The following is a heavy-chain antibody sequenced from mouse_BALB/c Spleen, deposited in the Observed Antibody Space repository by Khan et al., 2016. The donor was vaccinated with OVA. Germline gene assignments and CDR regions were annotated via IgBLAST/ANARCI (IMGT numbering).Heavy chain of an antibody. CDR1: GYSITSDYA. Sequence: LQQSGPGLVKPSQSLSLTCTVTGYSITSDYAWNWIRQFPGNKLEWMGYISSSGSASYNPSLKSRISITRDTSKNQFFLQLKSVTTEDTATYYCARKNYYGYAVDYWGQGTSVTVSS. CDR2: ISSSGSA. V-gene: IGHV3-2*02. CDR3: ARKNYYGYAVDY. J-gene: IGHJ4*01. D-gene: IGHD1-1*01.